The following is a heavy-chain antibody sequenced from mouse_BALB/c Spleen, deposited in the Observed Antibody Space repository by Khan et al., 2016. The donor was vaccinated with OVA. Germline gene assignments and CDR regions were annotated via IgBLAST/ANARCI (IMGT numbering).Heavy chain of an antibody. D-gene: IGHD1-1*01. V-gene: IGHV1-7*01. J-gene: IGHJ2*01. CDR1: GYTFINYW. CDR2: INPSTGYT. Sequence: QVQLQQSGAELAKPGASVKMSCKASGYTFINYWILWVKQRPGKGLEWIGYINPSTGYTEYNQNFKDKATLTADKSSSTAYMQLSSLTSEDSAVYYCERRGLRWDFDYWGQGTTLTVSS. CDR3: ERRGLRWDFDY.